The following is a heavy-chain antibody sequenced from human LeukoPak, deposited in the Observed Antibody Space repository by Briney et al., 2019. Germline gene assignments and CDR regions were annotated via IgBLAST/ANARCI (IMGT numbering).Heavy chain of an antibody. CDR2: INPSNSYT. Sequence: ASVKVSCKASGYTFTNYYMHWVRQAPGQGLEWMGTINPSNSYTNYAQKFQGRVTMTRDTSTSTAYMDLSSLRSEDTAVYYCARAYTYGLGYWGRGIPVTVSS. V-gene: IGHV1-46*01. CDR3: ARAYTYGLGY. J-gene: IGHJ4*02. CDR1: GYTFTNYY. D-gene: IGHD5-18*01.